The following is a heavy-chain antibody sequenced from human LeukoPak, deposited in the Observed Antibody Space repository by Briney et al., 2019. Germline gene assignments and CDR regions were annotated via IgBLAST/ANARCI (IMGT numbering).Heavy chain of an antibody. CDR1: GGSFSGYY. CDR2: SNHSGST. CDR3: ARSVPDADFDY. D-gene: IGHD2-2*01. V-gene: IGHV4-34*01. Sequence: SETLSLTCAVYGGSFSGYYWSWIRQPPGQGLEWIGESNHSGSTNYNPSLKSRVTISVDTSKNQCSLKLSSVTAADTAVYYFARSVPDADFDYWGQGTLVTVSS. J-gene: IGHJ4*02.